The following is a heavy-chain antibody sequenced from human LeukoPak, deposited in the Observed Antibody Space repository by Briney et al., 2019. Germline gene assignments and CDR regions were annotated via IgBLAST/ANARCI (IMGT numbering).Heavy chain of an antibody. CDR2: INAGNGNT. J-gene: IGHJ3*02. V-gene: IGHV1-3*01. CDR3: ARDIAVAGSRAFDI. CDR1: GYTFTSYA. D-gene: IGHD6-19*01. Sequence: ASVKVSCKASGYTFTSYAMHWVRQAPGQRLEWMGWINAGNGNTKYSQKFQGRVTITRDTSASTAYMELSSLRSEDTAVYYCARDIAVAGSRAFDIWGQGTMVTVSS.